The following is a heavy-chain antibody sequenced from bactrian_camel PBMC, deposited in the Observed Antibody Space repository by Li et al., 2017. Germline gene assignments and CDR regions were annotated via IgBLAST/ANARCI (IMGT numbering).Heavy chain of an antibody. V-gene: IGHV3S53*01. CDR1: GWIFSRNC. CDR2: VNIDGTT. CDR3: AAARSRFYSYDWLSRNPTGVDY. D-gene: IGHD7*01. Sequence: HVQLVESGGGSVQAGGSLRLSCAASGWIFSRNCLGWFRQAPGKEREGVARVNIDGTTRYADSVKGRFTISRDNAEDTLYLQMTSLKPGDTAMYYCAAARSRFYSYDWLSRNPTGVDYWGQGTQVTVS. J-gene: IGHJ4*01.